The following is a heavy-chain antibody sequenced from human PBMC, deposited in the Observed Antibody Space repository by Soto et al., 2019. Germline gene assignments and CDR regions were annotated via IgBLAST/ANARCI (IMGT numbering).Heavy chain of an antibody. CDR1: GFTFSSYA. D-gene: IGHD2-15*01. CDR2: ISDRGST. J-gene: IGHJ6*03. CDR3: AKGGEGYCSGTSCLYHMDA. V-gene: IGHV3-23*01. Sequence: VQLLESGGGLVQPGGSRRLSCAASGFTFSSYAMSWVRQAPGKGLEWVSTISDRGSTYYADSVKGRFTISRDISKNTLYVQMSSLRAEDTAVYYCAKGGEGYCSGTSCLYHMDAWGKGTTVTVSS.